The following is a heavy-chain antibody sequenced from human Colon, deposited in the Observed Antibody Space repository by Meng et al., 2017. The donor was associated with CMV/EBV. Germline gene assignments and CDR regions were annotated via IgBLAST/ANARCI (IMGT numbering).Heavy chain of an antibody. CDR2: INPNGGTT. V-gene: IGHV1-46*01. D-gene: IGHD2-15*01. J-gene: IGHJ4*02. Sequence: ASVKVSCKASGYTFTNYYMHWVRQAPGHGLEWMGIINPNGGTTTYEKKFQGRVTMTRDTSTTTVYLDLSSLRSEDTAVYYCARDGVVVLGATRDWGQGTLVTVSS. CDR1: GYTFTNYY. CDR3: ARDGVVVLGATRD.